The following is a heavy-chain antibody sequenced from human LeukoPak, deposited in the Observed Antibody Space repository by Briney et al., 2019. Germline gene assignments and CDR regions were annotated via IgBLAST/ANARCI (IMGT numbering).Heavy chain of an antibody. D-gene: IGHD3-3*01. J-gene: IGHJ4*02. Sequence: GGSLRLSCAASGFTFSSYSMNWVRQAPGKGLEWVSSISSSSSYIYYADSVKGRFTISRDNAKNSLYLQMNSLRAEDTAVYYCARDYLGITIFGDYYFGYWGQGTLVTVPS. CDR2: ISSSSSYI. V-gene: IGHV3-21*01. CDR3: ARDYLGITIFGDYYFGY. CDR1: GFTFSSYS.